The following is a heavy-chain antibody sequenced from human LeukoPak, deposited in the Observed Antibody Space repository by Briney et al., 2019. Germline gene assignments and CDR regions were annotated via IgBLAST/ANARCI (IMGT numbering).Heavy chain of an antibody. J-gene: IGHJ6*02. V-gene: IGHV3-7*01. CDR3: ARDPPLIRRWELSPYGMDV. D-gene: IGHD3-16*02. CDR1: GSTFSSYW. Sequence: GGSLRLTCAASGSTFSSYWMSWVRQAPGKGLEWVANIKQDGSEKYYVDSVKGRFTISRDNAKNSLYLQMNSLRAEDTAVYYCARDPPLIRRWELSPYGMDVWGQGTTVTVSS. CDR2: IKQDGSEK.